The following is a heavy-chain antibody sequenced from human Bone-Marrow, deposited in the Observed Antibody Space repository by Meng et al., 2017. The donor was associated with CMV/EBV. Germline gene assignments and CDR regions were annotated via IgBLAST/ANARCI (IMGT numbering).Heavy chain of an antibody. Sequence: SETLSLTCTVSGGSISSYYWSWTRQPVGKGLEWIGHIYTSGSTNQNPSLKSRVTISVDTSKNQFSLKLSSVTAADTAVYYCARHLVTIFGVVIAYPDYFDYWGQGTMVTVSS. D-gene: IGHD3-3*01. CDR3: ARHLVTIFGVVIAYPDYFDY. CDR1: GGSISSYY. V-gene: IGHV4-4*08. J-gene: IGHJ4*03. CDR2: IYTSGST.